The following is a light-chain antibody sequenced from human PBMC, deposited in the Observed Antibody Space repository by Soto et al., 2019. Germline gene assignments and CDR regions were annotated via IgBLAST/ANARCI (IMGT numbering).Light chain of an antibody. J-gene: IGKJ4*01. CDR1: QSISSY. Sequence: DIQMTQSPSSLSASVGDRVTITCRASQSISSYLNWYQQKPGKAPKLLIYAASSLQSGVPSRFSGSGSGTDFTLTISSLQPEDFATYYCQQSYSTPQRTFGGGPKVEIK. V-gene: IGKV1-39*01. CDR2: AAS. CDR3: QQSYSTPQRT.